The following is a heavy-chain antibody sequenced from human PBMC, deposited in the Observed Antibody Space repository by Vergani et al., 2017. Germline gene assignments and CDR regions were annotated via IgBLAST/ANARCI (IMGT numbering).Heavy chain of an antibody. CDR1: GFTFSSYA. CDR2: ISGSGGNT. J-gene: IGHJ6*03. Sequence: EVQLLESGGGLVQPGGSLRLSCAASGFTFSSYAMSWVRQAPGKGLEWVSAISGSGGNTYYADSVKGRFTISRDNSKNTLYLQMNSLRAEDTAVYYCAKAKGYYYYYYMDVWGKGTTVTVSS. CDR3: AKAKGYYYYYYMDV. V-gene: IGHV3-23*01.